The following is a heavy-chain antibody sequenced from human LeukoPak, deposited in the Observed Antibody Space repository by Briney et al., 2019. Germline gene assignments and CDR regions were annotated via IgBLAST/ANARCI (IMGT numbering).Heavy chain of an antibody. D-gene: IGHD4-23*01. CDR2: ISSSSSYI. CDR3: ARGYGGLR. V-gene: IGHV3-21*01. CDR1: GFTFSSYS. J-gene: IGHJ4*02. Sequence: GGSLRLSCAASGFTFSSYSMNWVRQAPGKGLEWVSSISSSSSYIYYADSVKGRLTISRDNAKRSLYLQMNSLRVKDTAVYYCARGYGGLRWGQGTLVTVPS.